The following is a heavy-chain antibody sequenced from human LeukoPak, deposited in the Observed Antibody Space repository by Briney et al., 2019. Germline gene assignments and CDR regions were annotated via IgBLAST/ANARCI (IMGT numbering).Heavy chain of an antibody. J-gene: IGHJ5*02. D-gene: IGHD3-10*01. CDR3: ATGTTMVRGVIIGWFDP. Sequence: ASVKVSCKASGYTLTELSMHWVRQAPGKGLEWMGGFNPEDGETIYAQKFQGRVTMTEDTSTDTAFMELSSLRSEDTAVYYCATGTTMVRGVIIGWFDPWGQGTLVTVSS. V-gene: IGHV1-24*01. CDR1: GYTLTELS. CDR2: FNPEDGET.